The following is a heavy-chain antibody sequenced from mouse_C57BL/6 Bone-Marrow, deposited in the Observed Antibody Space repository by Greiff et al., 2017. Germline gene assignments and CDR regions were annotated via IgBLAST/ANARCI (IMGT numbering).Heavy chain of an antibody. D-gene: IGHD2-12*01. CDR3: ARGDSYDSSCVLDYFDY. CDR1: GYTFTSYW. J-gene: IGHJ2*01. Sequence: QVQLQQPGAELVKPGASVKMSCKASGYTFTSYWITWVKQRPGQGLEWIGDIYPGSGSTNYNEKFKSKATLTVDTSSSTAYMQLSSLTSEDSAVYCCARGDSYDSSCVLDYFDYWGQGTTLTVSS. V-gene: IGHV1-55*01. CDR2: IYPGSGST.